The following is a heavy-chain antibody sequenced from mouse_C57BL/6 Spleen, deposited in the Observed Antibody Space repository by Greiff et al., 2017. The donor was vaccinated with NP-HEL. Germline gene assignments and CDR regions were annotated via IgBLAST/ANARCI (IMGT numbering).Heavy chain of an antibody. CDR2: IDPSDSET. CDR3: ASSDHYAMDY. D-gene: IGHD3-2*02. V-gene: IGHV1-52*01. Sequence: QVQLQQPGAELVRPGSSVKLSCKASGYTFTSYWMHWVKQRPIQGLEWIGNIDPSDSETNYNQKFKDKATLTVDKSSSTAYMQLSSLTSEDSAVYYCASSDHYAMDYWGQGTSVTVSS. J-gene: IGHJ4*01. CDR1: GYTFTSYW.